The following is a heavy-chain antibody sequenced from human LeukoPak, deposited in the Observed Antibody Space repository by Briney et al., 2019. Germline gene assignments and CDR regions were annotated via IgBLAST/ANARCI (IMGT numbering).Heavy chain of an antibody. Sequence: PSETLSLTCTVSGYSISSGYYWGWIRQPPGKGLEWIGSTYHSGSTYYNPSLKSRVTISVDTSKNQFSLKLSSVTAADTAVYYCARVHLNSSSWYGYYYYMDVWGKGTTVTVSS. J-gene: IGHJ6*03. CDR1: GYSISSGYY. V-gene: IGHV4-38-2*02. D-gene: IGHD6-13*01. CDR2: TYHSGST. CDR3: ARVHLNSSSWYGYYYYMDV.